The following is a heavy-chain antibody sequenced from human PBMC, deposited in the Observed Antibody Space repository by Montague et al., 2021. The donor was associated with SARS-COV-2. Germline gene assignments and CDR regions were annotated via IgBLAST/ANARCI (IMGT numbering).Heavy chain of an antibody. Sequence: SLRLSCAASGFNFDDYAMHWVRLAPGKGLEWVSGITWDSSNFGXXXSXXXRFXISRDNAKKSLYLEMSSLRADDTAVYYCARNMVVSASRRFYYHGLDVWGQGITVTVS. CDR1: GFNFDDYA. J-gene: IGHJ6*02. CDR3: ARNMVVSASRRFYYHGLDV. D-gene: IGHD2-15*01. V-gene: IGHV3-9*01. CDR2: ITWDSSNF.